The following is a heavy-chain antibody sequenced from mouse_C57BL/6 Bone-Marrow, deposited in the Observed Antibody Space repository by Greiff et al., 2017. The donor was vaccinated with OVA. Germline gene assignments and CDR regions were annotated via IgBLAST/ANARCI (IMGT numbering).Heavy chain of an antibody. CDR1: GFNIKDYY. CDR3: ALYGNYVPYWYFDV. V-gene: IGHV14-2*01. D-gene: IGHD2-1*01. CDR2: IDPEDGET. J-gene: IGHJ1*03. Sequence: EVKLVESGAELVKPGASVKLSCTASGFNIKDYYMHWVKQRTEQGLEWIGRIDPEDGETKYAPKFQGKATITADTSSNTAYLQLSSLTSEDTAVYYCALYGNYVPYWYFDVWGTGTTVTVSS.